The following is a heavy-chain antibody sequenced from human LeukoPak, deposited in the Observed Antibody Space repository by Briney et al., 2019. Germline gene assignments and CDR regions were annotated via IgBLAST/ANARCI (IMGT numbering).Heavy chain of an antibody. J-gene: IGHJ1*01. CDR3: ASGQH. CDR1: GGSFSGYY. CDR2: IYYSGST. V-gene: IGHV4-34*01. Sequence: PSETLSLTCAVYGGSFSGYYWSWIRQPPGKGLEWIGSIYYSGSTYYNPSLKSRVTISVDTSKNQFSLKLSSVTAADTAVYYCASGQHWGQGTLVTVSS.